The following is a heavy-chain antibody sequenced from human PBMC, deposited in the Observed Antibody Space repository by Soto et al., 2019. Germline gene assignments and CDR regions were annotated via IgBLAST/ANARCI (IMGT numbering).Heavy chain of an antibody. Sequence: GGSLRLSCAASGFTFSSYGMHWVRQAPGKGLEWVAVISYDGSNKYYADSVKGRFTISRDNSKNTLYLQMNSLRAEDTAVYYCAKDSGGYDYPGDYYYYGMDVWGQGTTVTVSS. V-gene: IGHV3-30*18. CDR1: GFTFSSYG. CDR2: ISYDGSNK. J-gene: IGHJ6*02. D-gene: IGHD5-12*01. CDR3: AKDSGGYDYPGDYYYYGMDV.